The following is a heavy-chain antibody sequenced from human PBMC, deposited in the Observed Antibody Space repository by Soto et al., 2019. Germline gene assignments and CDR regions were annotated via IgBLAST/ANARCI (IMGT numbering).Heavy chain of an antibody. D-gene: IGHD5-12*01. CDR3: ARIRADSGYLEWYFDL. J-gene: IGHJ2*01. CDR1: GGSFSGYY. V-gene: IGHV4-34*01. CDR2: INHSGST. Sequence: SETLSLTCAVYGGSFSGYYWSWIRQPPGKGLEWIGEINHSGSTNYNPSLKSRVTISVDTSKNQFSLKLSSVTAADTAVYYCARIRADSGYLEWYFDLWGRGTLVTVSS.